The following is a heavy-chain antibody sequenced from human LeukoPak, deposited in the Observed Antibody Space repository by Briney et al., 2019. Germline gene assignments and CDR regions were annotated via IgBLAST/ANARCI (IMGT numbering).Heavy chain of an antibody. D-gene: IGHD3-22*01. Sequence: SETLSLTCTVSGYSISSGYYWGWIRQPPGKGLEWIGSIYHSGRTYYNPSLKSRVTISVDTSKNQFSLKLSSVTAADTAVYYCARQRRYYYDSSGYSFWFDPWGQGTLVTVSS. V-gene: IGHV4-38-2*02. CDR3: ARQRRYYYDSSGYSFWFDP. CDR2: IYHSGRT. CDR1: GYSISSGYY. J-gene: IGHJ5*02.